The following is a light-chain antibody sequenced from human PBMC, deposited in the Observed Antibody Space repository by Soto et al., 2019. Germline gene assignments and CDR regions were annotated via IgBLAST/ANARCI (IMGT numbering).Light chain of an antibody. CDR3: QQSAT. CDR1: QIVRSNS. J-gene: IGKJ3*01. CDR2: DAS. V-gene: IGKV3-20*01. Sequence: EIVLTQSPGTLSLSPGDSATLSCRASQIVRSNSLAWYQQKPGQPPRLLIYDASSRPHGIPDRFSGSGSGTDFTLTISRLEPEDFAVYYCQQSATCGPGTKVDIK.